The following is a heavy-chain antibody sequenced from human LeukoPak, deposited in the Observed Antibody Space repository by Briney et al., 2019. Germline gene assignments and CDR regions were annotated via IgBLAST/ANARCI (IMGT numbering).Heavy chain of an antibody. J-gene: IGHJ4*02. V-gene: IGHV4-59*01. CDR2: IYYSGST. CDR1: GGSISSYY. CDR3: ARGGDYYGSGSYYPW. D-gene: IGHD3-10*01. Sequence: PSETLSLTCTVSGGSISSYYLSWIRQPPGKGLEWIGDIYYSGSTNYNPSLKSRVTISVDTSKNQFSLKLSSVTAADTAVYYCARGGDYYGSGSYYPWWGQGTMVTVSS.